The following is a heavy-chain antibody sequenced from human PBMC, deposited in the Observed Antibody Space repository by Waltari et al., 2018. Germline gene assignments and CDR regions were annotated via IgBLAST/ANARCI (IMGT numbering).Heavy chain of an antibody. V-gene: IGHV1-69-2*01. J-gene: IGHJ4*02. Sequence: EVQLVQSGAEVKKPGATVKISCKVSGYTFTDYYMHWVQQAPGKGLEWMGLVDPADRETRYAEKFQGRVTITADTATATAYMELSSLRSEDTAVYYCATFRPKRWLPLNRFDYWGQGTLVTVSS. D-gene: IGHD5-12*01. CDR1: GYTFTDYY. CDR2: VDPADRET. CDR3: ATFRPKRWLPLNRFDY.